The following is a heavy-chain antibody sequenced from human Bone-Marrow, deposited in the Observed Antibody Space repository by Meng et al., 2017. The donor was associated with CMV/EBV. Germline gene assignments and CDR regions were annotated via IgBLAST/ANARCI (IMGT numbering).Heavy chain of an antibody. CDR3: ARVRDYGMDV. CDR1: GFTFSSYA. Sequence: GGSLRLSCEASGFTFSSYAMHWVRQAPGKGLEWVAIILYDGSNKDYADSVKGRFTISRDNSKNTLYLQMNSLRAEDTAVYYCARVRDYGMDVWGQGTMVTVSS. D-gene: IGHD3-10*01. J-gene: IGHJ6*02. CDR2: ILYDGSNK. V-gene: IGHV3-30-3*01.